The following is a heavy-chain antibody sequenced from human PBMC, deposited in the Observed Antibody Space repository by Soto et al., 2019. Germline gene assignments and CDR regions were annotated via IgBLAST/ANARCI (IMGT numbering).Heavy chain of an antibody. CDR1: GYTFTNYD. D-gene: IGHD4-17*01. Sequence: QVQLVQSGAEVKKPGASVKVSCKTSGYTFTNYDINWVRQATGQGLEWMGWTNPKSGYTGSAQKFQGRVTMTRDSSTSTAYMELHGLTSEDTAVYFCARTAGDLDYWGQGTLITVSS. CDR3: ARTAGDLDY. CDR2: TNPKSGYT. J-gene: IGHJ4*02. V-gene: IGHV1-8*01.